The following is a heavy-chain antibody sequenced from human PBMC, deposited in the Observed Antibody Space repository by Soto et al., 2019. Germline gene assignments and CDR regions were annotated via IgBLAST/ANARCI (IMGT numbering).Heavy chain of an antibody. V-gene: IGHV2-26*02. Sequence: QVTLKESGPVVVKPTETLTLTCAFSGFSLTNGRKAVTWVRQPPGKALEWLALIFSNAERSYSASLESRLSISEDTSKSQVVLTVTNVDPADTATYYCARMVADSYGYYYGMDVWGQGTTVTVSS. CDR2: IFSNAER. D-gene: IGHD2-21*02. CDR1: GFSLTNGRKA. CDR3: ARMVADSYGYYYGMDV. J-gene: IGHJ6*02.